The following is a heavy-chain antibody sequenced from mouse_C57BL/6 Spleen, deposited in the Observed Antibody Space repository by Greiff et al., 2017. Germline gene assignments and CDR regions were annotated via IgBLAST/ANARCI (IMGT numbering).Heavy chain of an antibody. CDR3: ARVLGPFDY. V-gene: IGHV1-4*01. CDR2: INPSSGYT. Sequence: QVHVKQSGAELARPGASVKMSCKASGYTFTSYTMHWVKQRPGQGLEWIGYINPSSGYTKYNQKFKDKATLTADKSSSTAYMQLSSLTSEDSAVYDCARVLGPFDYWGQGTTLTVSS. J-gene: IGHJ2*01. CDR1: GYTFTSYT. D-gene: IGHD4-1*01.